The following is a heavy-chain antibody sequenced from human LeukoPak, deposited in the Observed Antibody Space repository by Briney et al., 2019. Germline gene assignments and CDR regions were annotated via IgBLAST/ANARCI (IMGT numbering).Heavy chain of an antibody. D-gene: IGHD3-22*01. Sequence: GGSLRLSXAASGFSFSDHYMDWVRQAPGKGLEWVGRTRNKDNSYTTEYAASVKGRFTISRDVSKNSLYLQMNSLKIEDTAVYYCARGFYFDTSGLDHWGQGTLVTVSS. CDR2: TRNKDNSYTT. CDR3: ARGFYFDTSGLDH. CDR1: GFSFSDHY. J-gene: IGHJ4*02. V-gene: IGHV3-72*01.